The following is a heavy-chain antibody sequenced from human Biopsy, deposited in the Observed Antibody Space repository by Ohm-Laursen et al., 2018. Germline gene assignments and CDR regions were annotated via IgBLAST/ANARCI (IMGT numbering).Heavy chain of an antibody. Sequence: SETLSLTCTVSGGSITADFWTWIRQTPGERLEWIGYRFHSGSPMYNPSLKSRVTISEDTSKSQFSLTLPSVTAADTAVYYCVRLNRRGNIIFFDYWGRGTLVTVSS. V-gene: IGHV4-59*08. CDR3: VRLNRRGNIIFFDY. CDR1: GGSITADF. D-gene: IGHD3/OR15-3a*01. CDR2: RFHSGSP. J-gene: IGHJ4*02.